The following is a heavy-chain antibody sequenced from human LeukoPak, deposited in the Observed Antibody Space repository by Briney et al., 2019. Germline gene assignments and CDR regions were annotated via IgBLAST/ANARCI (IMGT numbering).Heavy chain of an antibody. V-gene: IGHV3-15*01. CDR1: GFTLRSFA. J-gene: IGHJ4*02. Sequence: GGSLRLSCAASGFTLRSFAMSWVRQAPGKGLEWVGRVLSRAGGGTIDYAAPVRGRFTISRDDSRNTLFLQMSSLKTEDTALYYCVTGGGYNGLEDWGQGVLVTVSS. CDR2: VLSRAGGGTI. D-gene: IGHD5-12*01. CDR3: VTGGGYNGLED.